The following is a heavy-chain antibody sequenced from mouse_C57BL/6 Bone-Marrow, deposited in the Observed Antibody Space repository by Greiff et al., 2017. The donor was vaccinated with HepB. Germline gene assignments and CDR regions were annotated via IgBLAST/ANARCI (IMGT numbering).Heavy chain of an antibody. CDR3: ARYGSSYVYWYFDV. V-gene: IGHV5-17*01. CDR1: GFTFSDYG. CDR2: ISSGSSTI. J-gene: IGHJ1*03. D-gene: IGHD1-1*01. Sequence: DVMLVESGGGLVKPGGSLKLSCAASGFTFSDYGMHWVRQAPEKGLEWVAYISSGSSTIYYADTVKGRFTISRDNAKNTLFLQMTSLRSEDTAMYYCARYGSSYVYWYFDVWGTGTTVTVSS.